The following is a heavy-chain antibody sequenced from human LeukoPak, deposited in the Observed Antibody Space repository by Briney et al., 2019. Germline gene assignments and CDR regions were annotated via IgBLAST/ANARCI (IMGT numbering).Heavy chain of an antibody. CDR1: GFTFSDYY. CDR3: ARDRRGSSGSLYYFDY. D-gene: IGHD3-22*01. Sequence: PGGSLRLSCAASGFTFSDYYMSWIRQAPGKGLEWVSYISSSGSTYYADSVKGRFTISRDNSKNTLYLQMNSLRAEDTAVYYCARDRRGSSGSLYYFDYWGQGTLVTVSS. J-gene: IGHJ4*02. CDR2: ISSSGST. V-gene: IGHV3-66*01.